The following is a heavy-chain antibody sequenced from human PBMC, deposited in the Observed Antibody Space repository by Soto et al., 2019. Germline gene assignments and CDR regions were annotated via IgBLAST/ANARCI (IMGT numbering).Heavy chain of an antibody. J-gene: IGHJ6*03. CDR2: IYYSGST. D-gene: IGHD6-13*01. CDR3: ARARAAAGSYYYYYMDV. Sequence: PSETLSLTCTVSGGSISSYYWSWIRQPPGKGLEWIGYIYYSGSTNYNPSLKSRVTISVDTSKNQFSLKLSSVTAADTAVYYCARARAAAGSYYYYYMDVWGKGTTVTVSS. V-gene: IGHV4-59*01. CDR1: GGSISSYY.